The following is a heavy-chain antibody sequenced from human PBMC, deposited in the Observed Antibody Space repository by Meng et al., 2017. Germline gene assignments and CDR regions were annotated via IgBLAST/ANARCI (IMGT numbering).Heavy chain of an antibody. CDR3: ARVKTGARRAGDAFAI. Sequence: GESLKISCAASGFTFSNYAMHWVRQAPGKGLEWVAVISYDGSNKYYADSVKGRFTISRDNSKNTLYLQMNSLRAEDTAVYYCARVKTGARRAGDAFAIWGQGTVVTVSS. CDR2: ISYDGSNK. J-gene: IGHJ3*02. CDR1: GFTFSNYA. D-gene: IGHD7-27*01. V-gene: IGHV3-30*04.